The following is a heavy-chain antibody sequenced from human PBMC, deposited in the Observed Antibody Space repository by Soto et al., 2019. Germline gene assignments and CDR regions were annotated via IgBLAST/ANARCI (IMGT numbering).Heavy chain of an antibody. Sequence: QVQLQQSGPGLVKPSQTLSLTCAISGDSVSSNSAACNWIRQSPSRGIESLGRTYYRSNWYNDYAVSVKSRITINPATSKNHFSQQLICVTPEDTAVYYCARCGTNTDIVLMLYATNNWFDPWGQGTLVTVST. CDR2: TYYRSNWYN. D-gene: IGHD2-8*01. V-gene: IGHV6-1*01. J-gene: IGHJ5*02. CDR1: GDSVSSNSAA. CDR3: ARCGTNTDIVLMLYATNNWFDP.